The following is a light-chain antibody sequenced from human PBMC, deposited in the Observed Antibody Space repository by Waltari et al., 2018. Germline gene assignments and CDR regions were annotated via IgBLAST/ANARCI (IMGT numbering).Light chain of an antibody. CDR1: QSVLYSSNNKNY. J-gene: IGKJ1*01. Sequence: DIVMTQSPDSLAVSLGERATINCKSSQSVLYSSNNKNYLAWYQQKPGQPPKRLIYWASTRESGLPDRFRGSGSGTDFTLTISSLQAEDVAVYYCQQYYSTLTWTFGQGTKVEIK. CDR2: WAS. V-gene: IGKV4-1*01. CDR3: QQYYSTLTWT.